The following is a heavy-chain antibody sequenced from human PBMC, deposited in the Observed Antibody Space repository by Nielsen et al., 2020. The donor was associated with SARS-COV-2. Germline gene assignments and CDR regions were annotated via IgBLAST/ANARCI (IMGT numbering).Heavy chain of an antibody. CDR3: ARDGPADFDY. CDR1: GYTFTSYG. V-gene: IGHV1-18*01. J-gene: IGHJ4*02. CDR2: ISAYNGNT. Sequence: ASVKVSCKASGYTFTSYGISWVRQAPGQGLEWMGWISAYNGNTNYAQKLQGRVTITRDTSASTAYMELSSLRSEDTAVYYCARDGPADFDYWGQGTLVTVSS.